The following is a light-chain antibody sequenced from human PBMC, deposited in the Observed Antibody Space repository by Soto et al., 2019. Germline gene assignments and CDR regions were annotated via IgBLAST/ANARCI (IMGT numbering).Light chain of an antibody. CDR2: HAS. J-gene: IGKJ2*01. CDR1: HSVSSSY. V-gene: IGKV3-20*01. CDR3: QQYGTSPYT. Sequence: ESVLTQSPGTLSLSPWERATLSCRASHSVSSSYLAWYQQKPGLAPRLLIYHASTRATGIPDRFSGSGSGTDFTLTISRLEPEDFAVYYCQQYGTSPYTFGQGTKLEIK.